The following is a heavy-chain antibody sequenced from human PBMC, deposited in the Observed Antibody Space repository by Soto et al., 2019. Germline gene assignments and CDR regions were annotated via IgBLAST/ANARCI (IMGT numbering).Heavy chain of an antibody. CDR1: GFTFSNAW. V-gene: IGHV3-15*01. CDR2: IKSKTDGGTT. J-gene: IGHJ3*02. CDR3: STGAFRLAYCGGDCYSGAFDI. D-gene: IGHD2-21*02. Sequence: EVQLVESGGGLVKPGGSLRLSCAASGFTFSNAWMSWVRQAPGKGLEWVGRIKSKTDGGTTDYAAPVKGRFTISRDDSKNTLYLQMNSLKTEDTAVYYCSTGAFRLAYCGGDCYSGAFDIWGQGTMVTVSS.